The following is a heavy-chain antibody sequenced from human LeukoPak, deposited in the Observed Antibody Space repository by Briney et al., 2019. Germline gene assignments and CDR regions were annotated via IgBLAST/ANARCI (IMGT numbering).Heavy chain of an antibody. Sequence: GGSLRLSCAASGFTFSSYAMSWVRQAPGKGLEWVSAISGSGGSTYYADSVKGRFTISRDNSKNTLYLQMNSLRAEDTAVYYCAKARSSRYGSGSYYNPPYYFDYWGQGTLVTVSS. D-gene: IGHD3-10*01. J-gene: IGHJ4*02. CDR1: GFTFSSYA. V-gene: IGHV3-23*01. CDR2: ISGSGGST. CDR3: AKARSSRYGSGSYYNPPYYFDY.